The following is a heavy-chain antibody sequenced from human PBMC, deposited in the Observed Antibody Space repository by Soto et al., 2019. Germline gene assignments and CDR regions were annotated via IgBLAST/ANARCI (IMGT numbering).Heavy chain of an antibody. CDR2: IIPVFGTA. J-gene: IGHJ4*02. CDR1: GGTFSTSA. CDR3: ATQLNGDLDF. D-gene: IGHD7-27*01. V-gene: IGHV1-69*15. Sequence: QVQLVQSGAEVRKPGSSVKVSCKASGGTFSTSAMNWVRQAPGQGLEWMGSIIPVFGTATYAQSFQGRLTITADGSTTTGYMELSSLRSEDTAVYYCATQLNGDLDFWGQGTLIIVSS.